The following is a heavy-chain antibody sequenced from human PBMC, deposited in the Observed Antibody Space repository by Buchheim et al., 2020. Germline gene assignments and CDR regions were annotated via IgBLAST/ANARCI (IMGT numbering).Heavy chain of an antibody. V-gene: IGHV4-31*03. D-gene: IGHD4-17*01. CDR2: IYYTGST. CDR3: ATTPGGVDYGVDIYFDY. Sequence: QVQLQESGPGLVKPSQTLSLTCTLSGGSISSGGYYWTWIRQHPGKGLEWIGYIYYTGSTHYNPSLKSRVTISVDTSKNQFSLKLSSVTAADTAVYYCATTPGGVDYGVDIYFDYWGQGTL. J-gene: IGHJ4*02. CDR1: GGSISSGGYY.